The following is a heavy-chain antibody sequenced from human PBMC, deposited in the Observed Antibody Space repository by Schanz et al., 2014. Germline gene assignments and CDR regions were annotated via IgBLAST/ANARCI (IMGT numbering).Heavy chain of an antibody. CDR1: GFTFRVFA. CDR2: ITGSGGT. CDR3: ARDGDFDY. Sequence: VQLLESGGGLVQPGGSLRLSCAASGFTFRVFAMNWVRQAPGKGLEWVSIITGSGGTYYADSVRGRFAISRDNSKNTLFLQMSSLRAEDTAVYYCARDGDFDYWGQGTLVTVSS. J-gene: IGHJ4*02. V-gene: IGHV3-23*01.